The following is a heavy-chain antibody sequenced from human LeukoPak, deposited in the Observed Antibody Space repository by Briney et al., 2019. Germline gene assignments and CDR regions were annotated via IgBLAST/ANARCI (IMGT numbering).Heavy chain of an antibody. J-gene: IGHJ6*03. CDR2: FYISGST. Sequence: PSETLSLTCTVSGGSINSGSYYWSWIRQPAGEGLEWIGRFYISGSTNYNPSLKSRVTISVDTSKNQFSLKLSSVTAADTAVYYCAARGYIVVVPAAKGGGPDSYYYYMDVWGKGTTVTISS. D-gene: IGHD2-2*01. V-gene: IGHV4-61*02. CDR3: AARGYIVVVPAAKGGGPDSYYYYMDV. CDR1: GGSINSGSYY.